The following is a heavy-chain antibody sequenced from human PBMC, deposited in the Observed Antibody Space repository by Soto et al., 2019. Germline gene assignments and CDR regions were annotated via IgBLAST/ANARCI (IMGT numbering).Heavy chain of an antibody. CDR1: GFTFRTYA. J-gene: IGHJ5*02. D-gene: IGHD1-26*01. V-gene: IGHV3-23*01. CDR3: AKDGWELLRGFDP. CDR2: ISGSGGST. Sequence: EVQLLESGGGLVQPGGSLRLSCAASGFTFRTYAMTWVRQAPGKGLEWVSTISGSGGSTYYADSVKGRFTISRDNSNNTLYLQMNSLRAEDTAVYYCAKDGWELLRGFDPWGQGTLVTVSS.